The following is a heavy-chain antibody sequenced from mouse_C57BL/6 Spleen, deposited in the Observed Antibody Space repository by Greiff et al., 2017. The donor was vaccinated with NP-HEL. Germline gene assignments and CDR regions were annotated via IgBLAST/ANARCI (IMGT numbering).Heavy chain of an antibody. D-gene: IGHD2-2*01. CDR3: ARSLGYYYAMDY. V-gene: IGHV7-1*01. CDR1: GFTFSDFY. Sequence: EVMLVESGGGLVQSGRSLRLSCATSGFTFSDFYMEWVRQAPGKGLEWIAASRNKANDYTTEYSASVKGRFIVSSDTSHSILYLQMNALRAEDTAIYYCARSLGYYYAMDYWGQGTSVTVAS. J-gene: IGHJ4*01. CDR2: SRNKANDYTT.